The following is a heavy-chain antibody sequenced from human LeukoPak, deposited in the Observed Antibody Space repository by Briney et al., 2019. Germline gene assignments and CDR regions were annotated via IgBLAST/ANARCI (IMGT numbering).Heavy chain of an antibody. CDR1: GGTFTSYA. V-gene: IGHV1-69*05. CDR3: ARERRYYDSSGYQDLEYFQH. D-gene: IGHD3-22*01. CDR2: IIPIFGTA. Sequence: ASVKVSCKASGGTFTSYAISWVRQAPGHELEWMGRIIPIFGTANYAQKFQGRVTITTDESTSTAYMELSSLRSEDTAVYYCARERRYYDSSGYQDLEYFQHWGQGTLVTVSS. J-gene: IGHJ1*01.